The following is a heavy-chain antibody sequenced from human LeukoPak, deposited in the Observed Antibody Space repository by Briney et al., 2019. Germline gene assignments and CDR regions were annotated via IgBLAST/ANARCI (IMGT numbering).Heavy chain of an antibody. J-gene: IGHJ5*02. V-gene: IGHV4-34*01. D-gene: IGHD1-26*01. CDR2: INHGGST. CDR1: GGSFSGYY. CDR3: ARVRQVGATPNWFDP. Sequence: SETLSLTCAVYGGSFSGYYWSWIRQPPGKGLEWIGEINHGGSTNYNPSLKSRVTISVDTSKNQFSLKLSSVTAADTAVYYCARVRQVGATPNWFDPWGQGTLVTVCS.